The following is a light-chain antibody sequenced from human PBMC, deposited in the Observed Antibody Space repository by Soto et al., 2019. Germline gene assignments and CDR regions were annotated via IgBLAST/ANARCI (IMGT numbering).Light chain of an antibody. V-gene: IGLV2-8*01. CDR2: EVS. Sequence: QSVLTQPPSASGSPGQSVTVSCTGTSSDVGGYNFVSWYQQHPGKAPQLMIYEVSKRPSGVPDRFSGSKSGNTASLTVSGLQAEDEADYYCSSYAGSNTYVFGSGTKLTVL. CDR3: SSYAGSNTYV. CDR1: SSDVGGYNF. J-gene: IGLJ1*01.